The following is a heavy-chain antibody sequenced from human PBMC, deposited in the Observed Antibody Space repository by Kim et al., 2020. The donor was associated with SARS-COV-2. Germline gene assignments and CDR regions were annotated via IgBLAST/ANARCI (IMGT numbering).Heavy chain of an antibody. Sequence: GGSLRLSCAASGFTFSSYAMHWVRQAPGKGLEWVAVISYDGSNKYYADSVKGRFTISRDNSKNTLYLQMNSLRAEDTAVYYCARDNRGSSWYRGLVEWG. D-gene: IGHD6-13*01. J-gene: IGHJ1*01. CDR3: ARDNRGSSWYRGLVE. CDR1: GFTFSSYA. V-gene: IGHV3-30*04. CDR2: ISYDGSNK.